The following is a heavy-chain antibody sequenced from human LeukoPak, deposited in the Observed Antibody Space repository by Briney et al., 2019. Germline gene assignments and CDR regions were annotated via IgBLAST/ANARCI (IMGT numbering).Heavy chain of an antibody. D-gene: IGHD2-21*02. J-gene: IGHJ4*02. Sequence: SGGSLRLSCAASGFTFSSYAMSWVRQAPGKGLEWVSVIYSGGSTYYADSVKGRFTISRDNSKNTLYLQMNSLRAEDTAIYYCARVLLREYFDYWGQGTLVTVSS. CDR1: GFTFSSYA. CDR2: IYSGGST. CDR3: ARVLLREYFDY. V-gene: IGHV3-23*03.